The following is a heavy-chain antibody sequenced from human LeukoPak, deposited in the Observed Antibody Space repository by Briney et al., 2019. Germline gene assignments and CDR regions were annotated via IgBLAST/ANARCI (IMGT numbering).Heavy chain of an antibody. CDR2: ISWYSGSI. D-gene: IGHD6-13*01. Sequence: HPGRSLRLSCGTSGLTFDYYAMPWVRQAPGKGLGWVEGISWYSGSIGYAYSVNGRFTISRDNAKNSLYLQMNSLRAEDTALYYCAKDMTPLLASAGVLGYYYGMDVWGQGTTVTVSS. CDR1: GLTFDYYA. CDR3: AKDMTPLLASAGVLGYYYGMDV. V-gene: IGHV3-9*01. J-gene: IGHJ6*02.